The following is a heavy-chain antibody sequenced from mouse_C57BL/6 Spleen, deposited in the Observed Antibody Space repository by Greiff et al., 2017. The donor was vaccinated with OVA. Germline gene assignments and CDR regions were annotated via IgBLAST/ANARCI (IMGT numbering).Heavy chain of an antibody. CDR1: GYTFTSYW. V-gene: IGHV1-64*01. D-gene: IGHD1-1*01. J-gene: IGHJ4*01. Sequence: VQLQQPGAELVKPGASVKLSCKASGYTFTSYWMHWVKQRPGQGLEWIGMIHPNSGSTNYNEKFKSKATLTVDTSSSTAYMQLSSLTSEDSAVYYCARSGSRNAMDYWGQGTSVTVSS. CDR3: ARSGSRNAMDY. CDR2: IHPNSGST.